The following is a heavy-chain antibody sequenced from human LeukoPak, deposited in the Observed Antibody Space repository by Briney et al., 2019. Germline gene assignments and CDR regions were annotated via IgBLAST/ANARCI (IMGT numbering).Heavy chain of an antibody. CDR3: ARMSSSWYLPTTYYYYGMDV. V-gene: IGHV4-4*07. Sequence: SETLSLTCTVSSGSISSYYWSWIRHPAGKGLEWIARIYTSGSTNYNPSLKSRVTMSVDTSKNQFSLKLSSVTAADTAVYYCARMSSSWYLPTTYYYYGMDVWGQGTTVTVSS. CDR1: SGSISSYY. J-gene: IGHJ6*02. D-gene: IGHD6-13*01. CDR2: IYTSGST.